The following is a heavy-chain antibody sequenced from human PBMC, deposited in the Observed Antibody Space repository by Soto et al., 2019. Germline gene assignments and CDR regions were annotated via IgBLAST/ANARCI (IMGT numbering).Heavy chain of an antibody. D-gene: IGHD1-26*01. Sequence: EVKLAESGGDLVQPGGSLRLSCAASGFTISTYHLNWVRQAPGKGLEWVSYISTDLRALYYADSVRGRFTISRDNAKNSLYLKMTSMRDEDTGVYYCTRDGRRGYDMDVWGQGTTVTVSS. J-gene: IGHJ6*02. CDR1: GFTISTYH. V-gene: IGHV3-48*02. CDR2: ISTDLRAL. CDR3: TRDGRRGYDMDV.